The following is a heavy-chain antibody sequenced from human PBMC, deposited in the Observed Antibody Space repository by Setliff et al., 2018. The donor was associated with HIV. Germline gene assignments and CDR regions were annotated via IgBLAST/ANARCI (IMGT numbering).Heavy chain of an antibody. CDR3: AREPKGGDDRALDY. D-gene: IGHD3-16*01. CDR1: GGSISGYF. CDR2: TFTSGIT. J-gene: IGHJ4*02. V-gene: IGHV4-4*07. Sequence: PSETLSLTCTVSGGSISGYFWSWIRQPAGQGLEWIGRTFTSGITTYSPSLKSRVTMSVDASKNQFSLDLTSVTAADTAVYYCAREPKGGDDRALDYWGQGTLVTVSS.